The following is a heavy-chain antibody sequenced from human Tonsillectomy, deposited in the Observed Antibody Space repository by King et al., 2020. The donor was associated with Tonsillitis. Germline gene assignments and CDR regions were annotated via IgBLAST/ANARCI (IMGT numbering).Heavy chain of an antibody. CDR3: TKLGSSSWYSHY. CDR2: SYYSGST. V-gene: IGHV4-59*08. J-gene: IGHJ4*02. Sequence: QLQESGPGLVKPSETLSLTCTVSGGSISRYYWSWIRQPPGKGLEWIGYSYYSGSTNYNPSLKSRGTISVDTSKNQFSLKLSSVTAADTAVYYCTKLGSSSWYSHYWGQGTLVTVSS. D-gene: IGHD6-13*01. CDR1: GGSISRYY.